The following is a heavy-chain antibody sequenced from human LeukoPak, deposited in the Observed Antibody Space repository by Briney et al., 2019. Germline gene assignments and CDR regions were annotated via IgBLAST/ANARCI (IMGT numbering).Heavy chain of an antibody. CDR3: ARGQYYYGSGSYYPDY. CDR2: INHSGST. Sequence: SETLSLTCAVYGGSFSGYYWSWIRQPPGKGLEWIGEINHSGSTNYNPSLKSRVTISVDTSKNQFSLKLRSVTAADTAVYYCARGQYYYGSGSYYPDYWGQGTLVTVSS. J-gene: IGHJ4*02. V-gene: IGHV4-34*01. CDR1: GGSFSGYY. D-gene: IGHD3-10*01.